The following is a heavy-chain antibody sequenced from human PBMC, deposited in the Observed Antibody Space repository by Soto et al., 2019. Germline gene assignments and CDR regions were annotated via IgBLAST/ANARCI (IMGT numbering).Heavy chain of an antibody. V-gene: IGHV3-53*01. CDR3: ASTPYGGYLPYYYYGMDV. CDR2: IYSGGST. J-gene: IGHJ6*02. Sequence: EVQLVESGGGLIQPGGSLRLSCAGSGFDVSGSYMSWVRQAPGKGLEWVSVIYSGGSTYYAGSVKGRFNMSRDNSKNTVYLQMSSLRAEDTAVYYCASTPYGGYLPYYYYGMDVWGQGTSVTVSS. CDR1: GFDVSGSY. D-gene: IGHD4-17*01.